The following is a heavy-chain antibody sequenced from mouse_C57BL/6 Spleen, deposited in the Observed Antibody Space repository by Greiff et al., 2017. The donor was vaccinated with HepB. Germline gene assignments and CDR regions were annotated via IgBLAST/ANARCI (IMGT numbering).Heavy chain of an antibody. D-gene: IGHD1-1*01. CDR3: ARIVDYYGSSYGY. Sequence: VQLQQSGPELVKPGASVKISCKASGYSFTGYYMNWVKQSPEKSLEWIGEINPSTGGTTYNQKFKAKATLTVDKSSSTAYMQLKSLTSEDSAVYYCARIVDYYGSSYGYWGQGTTLTVSS. CDR2: INPSTGGT. V-gene: IGHV1-42*01. CDR1: GYSFTGYY. J-gene: IGHJ2*01.